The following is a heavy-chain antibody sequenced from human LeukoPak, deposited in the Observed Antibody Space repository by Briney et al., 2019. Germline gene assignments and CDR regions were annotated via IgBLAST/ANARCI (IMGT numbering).Heavy chain of an antibody. CDR2: INHSGST. D-gene: IGHD6-19*01. Sequence: SQTLSLTCAVSGGSISSGGYYWSWIRQPPGKGLEWIGEINHSGSTNYNPSLKSRVTISVDTSKNQFSLKLSSVTAADTAVYYCARHPASSIAVAGGVYLDYWGQGTLVTVSS. CDR3: ARHPASSIAVAGGVYLDY. J-gene: IGHJ4*02. V-gene: IGHV4-30-2*01. CDR1: GGSISSGGYY.